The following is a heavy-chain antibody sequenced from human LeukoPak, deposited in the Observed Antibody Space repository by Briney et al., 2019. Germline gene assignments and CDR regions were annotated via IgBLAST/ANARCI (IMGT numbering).Heavy chain of an antibody. D-gene: IGHD2-15*01. CDR2: IQDDESNK. V-gene: IGHV3-30*02. Sequence: GGSLRLSCAASGFIFSSFGMHWVRQAPGKGLEWVAFIQDDESNKFYADSVKGRFTISRDNSKDTLFLQMNSLRPEDTALYYCAKQMVERPHYYYMDVWGKGTTVTVSS. CDR1: GFIFSSFG. CDR3: AKQMVERPHYYYMDV. J-gene: IGHJ6*03.